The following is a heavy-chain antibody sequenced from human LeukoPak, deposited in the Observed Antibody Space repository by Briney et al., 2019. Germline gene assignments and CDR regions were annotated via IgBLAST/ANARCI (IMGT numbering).Heavy chain of an antibody. V-gene: IGHV1-69*04. CDR2: IIPILGIA. J-gene: IGHJ2*01. CDR1: GGTFSNYV. CDR3: ARDAGGTVAYWYFDL. Sequence: ASVKVSCKASGGTFSNYVLSWVRQAPGQGLEWMGRIIPILGIANYAQKFQGRVTITADKSTSTAYMELSSLRSEDTAVYYCARDAGGTVAYWYFDLWGRGTLVTVSS. D-gene: IGHD4-23*01.